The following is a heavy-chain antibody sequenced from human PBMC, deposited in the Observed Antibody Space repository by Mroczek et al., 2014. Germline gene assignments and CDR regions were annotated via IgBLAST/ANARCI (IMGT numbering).Heavy chain of an antibody. J-gene: IGHJ5*02. CDR3: ARGRYDFWSGCDPNWFDP. CDR2: INHSGST. Sequence: QVQLQQWGAGLLKPSETLSLTCAVYGGSFSGYYWSWIRQPPGKGLEWIGEINHSGSTNYNPSLKSRVTISVDTSKNQFSLKLSSVTAADTAVYYCARGRYDFWSGCDPNWFDPWGQGTLVTVSS. D-gene: IGHD3-3*01. CDR1: GGSFSGYY. V-gene: IGHV4-34*01.